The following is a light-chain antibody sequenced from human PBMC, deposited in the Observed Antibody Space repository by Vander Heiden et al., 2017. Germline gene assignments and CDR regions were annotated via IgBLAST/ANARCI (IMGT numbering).Light chain of an antibody. V-gene: IGKV1-8*01. J-gene: IGKJ1*01. Sequence: AIRMTQSPSSFSASTGDRVTITCRASQGISSYLAWYQQKPGKAPKLPIYAASTLQSGVPSRFSGSGSGTDFTLTISCLQSEDFATYYCQQYYSTPETFGQGTKVEIK. CDR3: QQYYSTPET. CDR2: AAS. CDR1: QGISSY.